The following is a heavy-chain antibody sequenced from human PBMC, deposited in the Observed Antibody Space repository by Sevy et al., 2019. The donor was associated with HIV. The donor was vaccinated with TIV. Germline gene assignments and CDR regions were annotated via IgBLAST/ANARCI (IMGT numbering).Heavy chain of an antibody. CDR3: ARVLFGYYVDY. CDR2: MNPNSGGT. V-gene: IGHV1-2*06. D-gene: IGHD3-10*01. CDR1: GYTFTGYY. J-gene: IGHJ4*02. Sequence: ASVKVSCKASGYTFTGYYMHWVRQAPGQGLEWMGRMNPNSGGTNYAQKFQGRVTMTRDTSISTAYMELSRLRSDDTAVYYCARVLFGYYVDYWGQGTLVTVSS.